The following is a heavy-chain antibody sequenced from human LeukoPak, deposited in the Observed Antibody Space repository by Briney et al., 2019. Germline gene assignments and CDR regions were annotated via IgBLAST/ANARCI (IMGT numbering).Heavy chain of an antibody. J-gene: IGHJ4*02. CDR2: MEEDGSYI. D-gene: IGHD2-21*01. V-gene: IGHV3-7*01. Sequence: GGSLRLSCEASGFTFSTYWMSWVRQAPGKGLEWVAIMEEDGSYIFYVDSVKGRFIISRDNARNSLYLQMNNLRAEDTAVYYCARPRGCGSARCNNFDSWGQGTLVTVSS. CDR1: GFTFSTYW. CDR3: ARPRGCGSARCNNFDS.